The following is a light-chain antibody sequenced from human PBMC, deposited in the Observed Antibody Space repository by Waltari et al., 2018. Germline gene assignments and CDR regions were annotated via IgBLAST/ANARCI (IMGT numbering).Light chain of an antibody. CDR1: SPNTGSNP. CDR2: TNS. Sequence: QSVLTQPPSASGTPGQRVTILCPVRSPNTGSNPVHCYQQPPGTAPNPLIYTNSQRPSGVPDRFSGSKSGTSASLAISGLQSEHEADYYCASWDDSLSSVVFGGGTKLTVL. CDR3: ASWDDSLSSVV. V-gene: IGLV1-44*01. J-gene: IGLJ2*01.